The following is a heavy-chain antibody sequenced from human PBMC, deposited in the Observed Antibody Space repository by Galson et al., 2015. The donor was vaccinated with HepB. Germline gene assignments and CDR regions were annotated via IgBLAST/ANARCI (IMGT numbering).Heavy chain of an antibody. CDR1: GYNFTNYW. CDR3: ARQAIGYSSRGDGFDL. Sequence: QSGAEVTKPGESLRISFQGSGYNFTNYWVTWVRQMPGEGLEWMGKIDPVDSYTNYSPSFQGHVTISTDKSISTAYLQWSSLKASDPAMYYCARQAIGYSSRGDGFDLWGQGTLVTLSS. D-gene: IGHD6-19*01. V-gene: IGHV5-10-1*01. CDR2: IDPVDSYT. J-gene: IGHJ3*01.